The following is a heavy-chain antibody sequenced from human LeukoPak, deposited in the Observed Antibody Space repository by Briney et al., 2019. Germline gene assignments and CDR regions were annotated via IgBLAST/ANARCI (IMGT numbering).Heavy chain of an antibody. Sequence: PSETLSLTCTVSGGSVSNASYYWSWIRQPPGKGLDWIGYVYYSGSTNYSPSLQSRVTVSVDTSKNQFSLKLTSVTAADTAVYYCSTYFDGSGEYWGQGTLVTVSS. CDR3: STYFDGSGEY. D-gene: IGHD3-22*01. V-gene: IGHV4-61*01. CDR2: VYYSGST. CDR1: GGSVSNASYY. J-gene: IGHJ4*02.